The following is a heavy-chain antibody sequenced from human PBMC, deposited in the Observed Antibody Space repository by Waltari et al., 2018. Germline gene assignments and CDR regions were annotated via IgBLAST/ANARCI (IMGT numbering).Heavy chain of an antibody. V-gene: IGHV4-4*02. CDR1: GDSMSYNW. J-gene: IGHJ4*02. CDR3: ARDRGRGLYLDT. CDR2: VLGSGRT. Sequence: QLQLQESGPGLVKPSGTLSLICAVSGDSMSYNWWSWVRQAPGKGLEWIGQVLGSGRTNYNPSFASRVTISLDTSTYQFALKMTSATAADTALYYCARDRGRGLYLDTWGQGTLVTVSP. D-gene: IGHD2-15*01.